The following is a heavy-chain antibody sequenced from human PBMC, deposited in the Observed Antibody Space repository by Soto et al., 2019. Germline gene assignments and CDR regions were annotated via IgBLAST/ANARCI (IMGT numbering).Heavy chain of an antibody. J-gene: IGHJ4*02. CDR3: AKNRELRGIAQDSVDY. Sequence: GGSLRLSCAASGFTFSSYAMSWVRQAPGKGLEWVSAISGSGGSTYYADSVKGRFTISRDNSKNTLYLQMNSLRAEDTAVYYCAKNRELRGIAQDSVDYWGQGTLVTVSS. CDR1: GFTFSSYA. V-gene: IGHV3-23*01. D-gene: IGHD6-13*01. CDR2: ISGSGGST.